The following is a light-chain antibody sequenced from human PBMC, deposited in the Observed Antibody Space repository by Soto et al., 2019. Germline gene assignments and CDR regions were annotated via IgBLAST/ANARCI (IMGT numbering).Light chain of an antibody. CDR2: DAS. CDR3: QQRSNWIT. V-gene: IGKV3-11*01. CDR1: QTFSSY. J-gene: IGKJ5*01. Sequence: EIVLTQSPATLSLSPGERATLSCRASQTFSSYLAWYQHKPVQAPRLLIYDASHRATDIPARFSGSGSGTDFTLTISSLEPEDFAVYYCQQRSNWITFGQGTRLEIK.